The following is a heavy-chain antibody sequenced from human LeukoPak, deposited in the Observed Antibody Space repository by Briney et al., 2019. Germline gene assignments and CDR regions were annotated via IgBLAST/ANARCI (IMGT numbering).Heavy chain of an antibody. Sequence: ASVKVSCKASGGTFSSYAISWVRQAPGQGLEWMGRIIPILGIANYAQKFQGRITITADKSTSTAYMELSSLRSEDTAVYYCARGDGYNYWFDPWGQGTLVTVCS. V-gene: IGHV1-69*04. D-gene: IGHD5-24*01. CDR1: GGTFSSYA. CDR2: IIPILGIA. CDR3: ARGDGYNYWFDP. J-gene: IGHJ5*02.